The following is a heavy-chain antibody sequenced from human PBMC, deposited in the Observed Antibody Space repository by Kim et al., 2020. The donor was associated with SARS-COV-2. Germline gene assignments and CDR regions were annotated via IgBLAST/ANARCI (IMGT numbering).Heavy chain of an antibody. CDR2: IHTSGIT. Sequence: SETLSLTCTVSGVSISAHCWNWIRLSAGKGLEWIGRIHTSGITSYNPSLMGRVTVSLDTSKKQFSLHFSFVPAADTAMYFCARGDYGDCNWLDHWGQGTQVTVSA. J-gene: IGHJ5*02. D-gene: IGHD4-17*01. CDR3: ARGDYGDCNWLDH. CDR1: GVSISAHC. V-gene: IGHV4-4*07.